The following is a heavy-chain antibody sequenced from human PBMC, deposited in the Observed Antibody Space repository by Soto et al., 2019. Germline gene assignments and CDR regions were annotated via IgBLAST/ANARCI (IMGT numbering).Heavy chain of an antibody. J-gene: IGHJ2*01. CDR1: GFTFSSYW. CDR3: ARVPPPTYGDPRPWSFDL. CDR2: IKQDGSDK. Sequence: EVQLVESGGGLVQPGGSLRLSCAASGFTFSSYWMSWVRQAPGKGLEWVANIKQDGSDKYYVDSVKGRFTISRDNAKNSLYLQMNSLRAEDTAVYYCARVPPPTYGDPRPWSFDLWGRCTLVTVSS. V-gene: IGHV3-7*01. D-gene: IGHD4-17*01.